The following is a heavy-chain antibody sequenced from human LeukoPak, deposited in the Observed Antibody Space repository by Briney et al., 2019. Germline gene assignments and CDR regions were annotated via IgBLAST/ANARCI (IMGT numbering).Heavy chain of an antibody. CDR3: ARGRLVRGVPIDY. V-gene: IGHV4-34*01. CDR2: VNHSGST. CDR1: GGSFSGYY. J-gene: IGHJ4*02. Sequence: KPSETLSLTCAVYGGSFSGYYWSWIRQPPGKGLEWSGEVNHSGSTNYNPSLKSRVTISVDTSKNRFSLKLSSVTAADTAVYYCARGRLVRGVPIDYWGQGTLVTVSS. D-gene: IGHD3-10*01.